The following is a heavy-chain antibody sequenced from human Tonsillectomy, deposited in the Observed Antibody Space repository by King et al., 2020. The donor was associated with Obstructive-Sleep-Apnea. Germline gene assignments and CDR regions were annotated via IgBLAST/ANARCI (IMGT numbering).Heavy chain of an antibody. CDR2: INPDGSFA. V-gene: IGHV3-74*01. D-gene: IGHD4-17*01. CDR3: ARPTVTLEH. J-gene: IGHJ4*02. Sequence: EVQLVESGGALVQPGGSLRLSCAASGFTFSSYWMHWVRQAPGKGLVWVSRINPDGSFALYADSVKGRFTISRDNAKNTLYLQMNDLRPGDTARYYCARPTVTLEHWGQGSQVTVPS. CDR1: GFTFSSYW.